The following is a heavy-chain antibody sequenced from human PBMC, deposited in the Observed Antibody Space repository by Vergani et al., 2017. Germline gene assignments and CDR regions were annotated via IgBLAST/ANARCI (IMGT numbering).Heavy chain of an antibody. V-gene: IGHV3-7*01. D-gene: IGHD1-1*01. Sequence: EVHLEESGGGLVQPGGSLRLSCAASGFTFGDYYMAWIRLAPGKGLDWVASIKRDGTETFYVDSVKGRFTISRDNSKNTLFLQMHSLRVEDTALYYCAKFPLNITTPDRGDFWGQGSLVTVSS. CDR3: AKFPLNITTPDRGDF. CDR2: IKRDGTET. J-gene: IGHJ4*02. CDR1: GFTFGDYY.